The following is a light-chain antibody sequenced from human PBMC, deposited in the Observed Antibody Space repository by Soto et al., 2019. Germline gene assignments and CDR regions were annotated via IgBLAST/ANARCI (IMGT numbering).Light chain of an antibody. Sequence: QSVLTQPPSASGTPGQRGTISCSGSSSNIGYNYVYWYQQLPGTAPKLLIYGDYQRPSGVPDRVSGSKSGTSASLAISGLRSEDEADYYCAVWDDTLSGPWVFGGGTKLTVL. CDR2: GDY. CDR3: AVWDDTLSGPWV. CDR1: SSNIGYNY. V-gene: IGLV1-47*01. J-gene: IGLJ3*02.